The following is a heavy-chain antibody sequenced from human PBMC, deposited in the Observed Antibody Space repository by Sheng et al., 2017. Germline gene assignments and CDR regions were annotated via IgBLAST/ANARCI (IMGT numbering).Heavy chain of an antibody. CDR3: ARRTYYDILTGPDAFDI. D-gene: IGHD3-9*01. Sequence: QVQLVQSGAEVKKPGSSVKVSCKASGGTFSSYAISWVRQAPGQGLEWMGGIIPIFGTANYAQKFQGRVTITADESTSTAYMELSSLRSEDTAVYYCARRTYYDILTGPDAFDIWGQGTMVTVSS. V-gene: IGHV1-69*13. CDR1: GGTFSSYA. CDR2: IIPIFGTA. J-gene: IGHJ3*02.